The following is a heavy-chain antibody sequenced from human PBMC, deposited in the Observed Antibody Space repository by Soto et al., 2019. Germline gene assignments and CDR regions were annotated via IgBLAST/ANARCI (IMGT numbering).Heavy chain of an antibody. V-gene: IGHV3-74*01. CDR1: GFTFSANW. D-gene: IGHD6-13*01. CDR3: EKYVRSRWYLNWFDP. J-gene: IGHJ5*02. Sequence: GGSLRLSCAASGFTFSANWMGWARQAPGKGLVWVSLIKPDGSNTGYADSVKGRFTISRDNSKNTLYLQMNSLRAEDKAVYYCEKYVRSRWYLNWFDPWCQGMLVNVS. CDR2: IKPDGSNT.